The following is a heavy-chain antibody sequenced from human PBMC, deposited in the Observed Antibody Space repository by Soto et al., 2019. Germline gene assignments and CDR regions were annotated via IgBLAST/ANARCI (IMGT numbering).Heavy chain of an antibody. J-gene: IGHJ2*01. Sequence: EVQLVESGGGLIQPGGSLRLSCAASGFTVSSNYMTWVRQAPGKGLEWVSVIYSGSSTYYADSVKGRITISRDNSKNTLYLQMNSLRAEDTAVYYCARAWGNWYFDLWGRGTLVTVSS. V-gene: IGHV3-53*01. CDR1: GFTVSSNY. CDR3: ARAWGNWYFDL. CDR2: IYSGSST. D-gene: IGHD7-27*01.